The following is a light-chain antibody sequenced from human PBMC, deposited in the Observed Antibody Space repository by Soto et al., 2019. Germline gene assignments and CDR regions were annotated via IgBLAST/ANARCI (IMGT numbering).Light chain of an antibody. V-gene: IGLV2-14*03. Sequence: QSVLTQPASVSGSPGQSSTISCTGTSSDVGAYNYVSWCQHHPGKAPKLIIYDVNNRPSGVSNRFSGSKSGNTASLTISGLHADDEAYYYCTSYTTSSTGVFGGRTKLTVL. CDR2: DVN. J-gene: IGLJ3*02. CDR3: TSYTTSSTGV. CDR1: SSDVGAYNY.